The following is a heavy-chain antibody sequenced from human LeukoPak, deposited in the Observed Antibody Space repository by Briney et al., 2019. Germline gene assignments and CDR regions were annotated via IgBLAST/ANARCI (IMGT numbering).Heavy chain of an antibody. D-gene: IGHD3-10*01. CDR3: ARGTPYYYGPVNYFDY. V-gene: IGHV1-2*02. CDR1: GYTFTGYY. J-gene: IGHJ4*02. Sequence: GASVKVSCKASGYTFTGYYMHWVRQAPGQGLEWMGWINPNSGGTNYAQKFQGRVTMTRDTSISTAYMELSRLRSDDTAVYYCARGTPYYYGPVNYFDYWGQGTLVTVSS. CDR2: INPNSGGT.